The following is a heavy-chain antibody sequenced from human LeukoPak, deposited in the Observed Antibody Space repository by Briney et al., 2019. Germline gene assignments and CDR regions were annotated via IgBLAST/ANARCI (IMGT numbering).Heavy chain of an antibody. D-gene: IGHD1-1*01. CDR2: VSSGGNTL. Sequence: PGGSLRLSCAASGFTFSDDFMSWIRQAPGKGLEWVSSVSSGGNTLYYADSVKGRFTISRDNAKNSLYLHMNSLRAEDTAVYYCARDNWNCDPYYYYCGLDVWGQGTTVTVS. J-gene: IGHJ6*02. CDR1: GFTFSDDF. CDR3: ARDNWNCDPYYYYCGLDV. V-gene: IGHV3-11*01.